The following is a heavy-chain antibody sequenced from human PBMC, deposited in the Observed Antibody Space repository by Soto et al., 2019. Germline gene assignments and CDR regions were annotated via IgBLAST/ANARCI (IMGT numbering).Heavy chain of an antibody. CDR2: ISPYTGNT. CDR3: VMVNNFVTPAPQDV. D-gene: IGHD3-16*02. V-gene: IGHV1-18*01. CDR1: GYIFVNYG. Sequence: QVQLVQSGDEVKKPGASVKVSCKASGYIFVNYGIAWVRQAPGQGLEWMGWISPYTGNTHSASKVQGRLTMTTDTSTSTAYMDLGSLTSDDTAVYYCVMVNNFVTPAPQDVWGQGTTVTVSS. J-gene: IGHJ6*02.